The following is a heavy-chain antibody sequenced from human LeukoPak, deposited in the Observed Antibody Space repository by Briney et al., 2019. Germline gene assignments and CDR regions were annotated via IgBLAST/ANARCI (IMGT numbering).Heavy chain of an antibody. V-gene: IGHV1-8*01. CDR2: MNPNSGRT. J-gene: IGHJ4*02. Sequence: GASVTVSFKASGYTLTIYDIKWVRQAPGQGLEWMGWMNPNSGRTGYAQNFQGRITITRNTSISTAYMELSSLRSEDTAVYYCTRETSSRYFDYWGQGTLATVSS. CDR3: TRETSSRYFDY. CDR1: GYTLTIYD.